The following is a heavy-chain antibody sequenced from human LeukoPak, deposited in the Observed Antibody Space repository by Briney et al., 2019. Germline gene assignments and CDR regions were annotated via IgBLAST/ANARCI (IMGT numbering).Heavy chain of an antibody. CDR2: IYPSGGST. CDR1: GYTFTTYY. Sequence: ASVKVSCKASGYTFTTYYMHWVRQAPGQGLGWMGMIYPSGGSTSYAQKFQGRVTMTRDTSTSTIYMEMSSLRSEDTAVYYCARLYDISNSWFDPWGQGTLVTVSS. V-gene: IGHV1-46*03. J-gene: IGHJ5*02. D-gene: IGHD3-9*01. CDR3: ARLYDISNSWFDP.